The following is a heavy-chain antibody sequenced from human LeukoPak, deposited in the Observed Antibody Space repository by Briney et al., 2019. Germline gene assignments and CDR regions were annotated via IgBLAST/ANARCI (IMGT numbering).Heavy chain of an antibody. CDR3: ARDSSYYDRNDY. CDR2: ISPSSSTT. CDR1: GFTFSTYS. Sequence: GGSLRLSCAASGFTFSTYSMNWVRQAPGKGLEWLSYISPSSSTTHYADSVKGRFTISRDNAKNSLYLQMNSLRAEDTAVYYCARDSSYYDRNDYWGQGTLVTVSS. D-gene: IGHD3-22*01. J-gene: IGHJ4*02. V-gene: IGHV3-48*04.